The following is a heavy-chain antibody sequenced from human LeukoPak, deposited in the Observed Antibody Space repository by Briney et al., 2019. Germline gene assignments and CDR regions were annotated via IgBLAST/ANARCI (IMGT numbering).Heavy chain of an antibody. CDR3: AKAEYCSGGSCYYFDY. V-gene: IGHV3-23*01. CDR1: GFTFSSYA. CDR2: ISGSGGST. D-gene: IGHD2-15*01. Sequence: PGGSLRHSCAASGFTFSSYAMSWVRQAPGRGLEWVSAISGSGGSTYYADSVKGRFTISRDNSKNTLYLQMNSLRAEDTAVYYCAKAEYCSGGSCYYFDYWGQGTLVTVSS. J-gene: IGHJ4*02.